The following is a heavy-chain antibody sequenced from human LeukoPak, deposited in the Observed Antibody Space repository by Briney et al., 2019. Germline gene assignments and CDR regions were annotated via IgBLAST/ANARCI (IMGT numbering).Heavy chain of an antibody. CDR3: AKGTGGAGSYRPFDY. CDR2: LNSGGGST. D-gene: IGHD3-10*01. V-gene: IGHV3-23*01. Sequence: PGGSLRLSCAATGFTLSSATMSWLRQVPGKGLEWVSALNSGGGSTSAESVKGRFTISRDNSKNTLYLQMNSLRAEDTAVYYCAKGTGGAGSYRPFDYWGQGTLVTVSS. CDR1: GFTLSSAT. J-gene: IGHJ4*02.